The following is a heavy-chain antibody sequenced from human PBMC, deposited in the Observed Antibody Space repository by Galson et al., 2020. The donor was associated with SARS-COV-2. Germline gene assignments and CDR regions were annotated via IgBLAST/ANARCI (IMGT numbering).Heavy chain of an antibody. Sequence: TGGSLRLSCAASGFTFDDYAMHWVRQAPGKGLEWVSGISWNSGSIGYADSVKGRFTISRDNAKNSLYLQMSSLRAEDTALYYCVKVMASMVRGSTFYFDYWGQGTLSPSPQ. CDR1: GFTFDDYA. J-gene: IGHJ4*02. CDR2: ISWNSGSI. D-gene: IGHD3-10*01. V-gene: IGHV3-9*01. CDR3: VKVMASMVRGSTFYFDY.